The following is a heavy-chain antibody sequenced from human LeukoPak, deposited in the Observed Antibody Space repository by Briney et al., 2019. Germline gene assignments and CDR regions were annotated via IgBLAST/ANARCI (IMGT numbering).Heavy chain of an antibody. CDR2: IYYSGST. V-gene: IGHV4-30-4*01. J-gene: IGHJ3*02. CDR3: ARDDSSGYSFDI. CDR1: GSSISSGDYY. D-gene: IGHD3-22*01. Sequence: SETLSLTCTVSGSSISSGDYYWSWIRQPPGKGLEWIGYIYYSGSTYYNPSLKSRVTISVDTSKNQFSLKLSSVTAADTAVYYCARDDSSGYSFDIWGQGTMVTVSS.